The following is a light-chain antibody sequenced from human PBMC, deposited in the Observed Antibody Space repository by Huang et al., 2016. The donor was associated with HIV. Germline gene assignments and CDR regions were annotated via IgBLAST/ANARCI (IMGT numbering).Light chain of an antibody. V-gene: IGKV1-39*01. CDR2: GAS. CDR1: QNINKY. J-gene: IGKJ2*01. CDR3: QQSVKTPRT. Sequence: DIQITQSPSSLSASVGDRVTITCRASQNINKYLNWYQQQPGKATKLLISGASTLQSGVPSAFSGSGSGTDFTLTISSLQPEDSAVYFCQQSVKTPRTFGQGTKLEI.